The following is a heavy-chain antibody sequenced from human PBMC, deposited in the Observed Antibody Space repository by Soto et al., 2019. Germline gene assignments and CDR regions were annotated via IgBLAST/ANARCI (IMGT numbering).Heavy chain of an antibody. Sequence: AGGSLRLSCAASGFTFSSYGMHWVRQAPGKGLEWVAVISYDGSNKYYADSVKGRFTISRDNSKNTLYLQMNSLRAEDTAVYYCAKNSGNWFDPWGQGTLVTVSS. CDR1: GFTFSSYG. J-gene: IGHJ5*02. V-gene: IGHV3-30*18. CDR3: AKNSGNWFDP. CDR2: ISYDGSNK. D-gene: IGHD1-26*01.